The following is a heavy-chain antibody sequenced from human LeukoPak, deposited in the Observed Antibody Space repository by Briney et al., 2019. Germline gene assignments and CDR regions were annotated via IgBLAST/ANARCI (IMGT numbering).Heavy chain of an antibody. CDR2: ISYDGSNK. V-gene: IGHV3-30-3*01. CDR3: ARGPLYQVPYYFHYYGLDV. J-gene: IGHJ6*02. CDR1: GFTFSSYA. Sequence: PGGSLRLSCAASGFTFSSYAMHWVRQAPGKGLEWVAVISYDGSNKYYADSVKGRFTISRDNSKNTLYLQMNSLRSEDTAVYYCARGPLYQVPYYFHYYGLDVWGQGTTVTVSS. D-gene: IGHD2-2*01.